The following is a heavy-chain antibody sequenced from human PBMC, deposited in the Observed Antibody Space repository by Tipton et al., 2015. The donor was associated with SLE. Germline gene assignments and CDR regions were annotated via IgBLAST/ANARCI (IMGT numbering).Heavy chain of an antibody. Sequence: TLSLTCNVSGVSISSSYWSWIRQPAGKGLEWIGRIYTSGNTYYNPSLKSRVTISVDTSKHQFSLRLTSVTAADTAFYYCARHYTTGWDLGYWGQGTLVSVSS. J-gene: IGHJ4*02. CDR3: ARHYTTGWDLGY. V-gene: IGHV4-4*07. CDR2: IYTSGNT. D-gene: IGHD2-8*01. CDR1: GVSISSSY.